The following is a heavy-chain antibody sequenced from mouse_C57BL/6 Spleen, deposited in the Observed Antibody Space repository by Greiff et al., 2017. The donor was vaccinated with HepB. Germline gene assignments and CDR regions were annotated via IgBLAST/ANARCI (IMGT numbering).Heavy chain of an antibody. D-gene: IGHD2-3*01. CDR1: GFTFSDYY. CDR3: ARDRGYSYAMDY. Sequence: EVQLVESEGGLVQPGSSMKLSCTASGFTFSDYYMAWVRQVPEKGLEWVANINYDGSSTYYLDSLKSRFIISRDNAKNILYLQMSSLKSEDTATYYCARDRGYSYAMDYWGQGTSVTVSS. V-gene: IGHV5-16*01. CDR2: INYDGSST. J-gene: IGHJ4*01.